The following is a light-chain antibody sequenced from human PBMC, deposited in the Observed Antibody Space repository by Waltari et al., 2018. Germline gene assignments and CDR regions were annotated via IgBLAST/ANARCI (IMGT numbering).Light chain of an antibody. V-gene: IGLV1-40*01. Sequence: QSVLTQPPSVSGAPGQRVTIPRTGSGANIGAGYDVHWYQQLPGTAPKLLIYGNSNRPSGVPDRFSGSKSGTSASLAITGLQAEDEADYYCQSYDSSLSVVFGGGTKLTVL. CDR1: GANIGAGYD. J-gene: IGLJ2*01. CDR2: GNS. CDR3: QSYDSSLSVV.